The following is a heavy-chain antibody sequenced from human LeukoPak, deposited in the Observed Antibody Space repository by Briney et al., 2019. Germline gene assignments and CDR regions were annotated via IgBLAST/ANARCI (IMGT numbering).Heavy chain of an antibody. Sequence: ASVKVSCKASGYTFNTYGITWVRQAPGQGLEWMGWISGYNGKTKYAQKLQDRVTMTTDTSTSTAYMELRSLRSDDTAVYYCARASVGIAVAGTQYYFDYWGQGTLVTVSS. CDR2: ISGYNGKT. J-gene: IGHJ4*02. CDR1: GYTFNTYG. CDR3: ARASVGIAVAGTQYYFDY. V-gene: IGHV1-18*01. D-gene: IGHD6-19*01.